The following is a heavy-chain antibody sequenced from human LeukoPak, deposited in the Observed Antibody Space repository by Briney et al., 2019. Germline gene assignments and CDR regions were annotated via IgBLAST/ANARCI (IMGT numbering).Heavy chain of an antibody. D-gene: IGHD1-26*01. Sequence: GGSLRLSCAASGFTFSSYAMSWVRQAPGKGLEWVSAISGSGGSTYYADSVKGRFTISRDNSKNTLYLQMNSLRAEDTAVYYCAKIVDGRTGGSPLYYMDVWGKGTTVTVSS. CDR1: GFTFSSYA. J-gene: IGHJ6*03. V-gene: IGHV3-23*01. CDR3: AKIVDGRTGGSPLYYMDV. CDR2: ISGSGGST.